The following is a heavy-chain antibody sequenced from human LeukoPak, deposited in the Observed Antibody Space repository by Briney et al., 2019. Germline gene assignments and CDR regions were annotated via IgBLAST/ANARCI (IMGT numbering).Heavy chain of an antibody. D-gene: IGHD3-10*01. CDR2: IESKTDGGTT. CDR1: GFSFSDAW. CDR3: TTYGSGRKFDY. J-gene: IGHJ4*02. Sequence: GGSHRLSCAASGFSFSDAWMSWVRQIPGKGLEWVGRIESKTDGGTTDYAAPVKGRFTISRDDSTNTLYLQMNSLKSEDTAAYYCTTYGSGRKFDYWGRESWSPSPQ. V-gene: IGHV3-15*04.